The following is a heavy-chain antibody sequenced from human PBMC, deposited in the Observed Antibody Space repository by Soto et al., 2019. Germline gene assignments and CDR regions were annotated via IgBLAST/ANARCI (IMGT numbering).Heavy chain of an antibody. CDR3: ARGSTVTTFRKNRYYFDY. V-gene: IGHV4-34*01. CDR1: GGSFSGYY. Sequence: PSETLSLTCAVYGGSFSGYYWSWIRQPPGKGLEWIGEINHSGSTNYNPSLKSRVTISVDTSKNQFSLKLSSVTAADTAVYYCARGSTVTTFRKNRYYFDYWGQGTLVTVSS. J-gene: IGHJ4*02. D-gene: IGHD4-4*01. CDR2: INHSGST.